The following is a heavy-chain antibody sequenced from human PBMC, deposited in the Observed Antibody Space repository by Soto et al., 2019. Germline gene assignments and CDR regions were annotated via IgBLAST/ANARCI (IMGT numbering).Heavy chain of an antibody. CDR2: ISSSSSYI. CDR1: GFTFSSYS. J-gene: IGHJ4*02. V-gene: IGHV3-21*01. CDR3: ARSSIEARPHGGYFDY. Sequence: NPGGSLRLSCAASGFTFSSYSMNWVRQAPGKGLEWVSSISSSSSYIYYADSVKGRFTISRDNAKNSLYLQMNSLRAEDTAVYYCARSSIEARPHGGYFDYWGQGTLGTVSS. D-gene: IGHD6-6*01.